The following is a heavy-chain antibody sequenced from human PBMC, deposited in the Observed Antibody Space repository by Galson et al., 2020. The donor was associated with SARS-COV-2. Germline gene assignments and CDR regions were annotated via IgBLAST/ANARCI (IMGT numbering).Heavy chain of an antibody. J-gene: IGHJ5*02. CDR2: MNPNSGNT. D-gene: IGHD6-13*01. Sequence: ASVKVSCKASGYTFTSYDINWVRQATGQGLEWMGWMNPNSGNTGYAQKFQGRVTMTRNTSISTAYMELSSLRSEDTAVYYCARVRYSSSWYYRRYNWFDPWGQGTLVTGSS. V-gene: IGHV1-8*01. CDR1: GYTFTSYD. CDR3: ARVRYSSSWYYRRYNWFDP.